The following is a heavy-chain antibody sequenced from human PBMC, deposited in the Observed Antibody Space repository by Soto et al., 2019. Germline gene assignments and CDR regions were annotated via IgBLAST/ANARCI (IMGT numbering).Heavy chain of an antibody. Sequence: SETLSLTCAVYGGSFSGHSWTWIRQSPGKGLEWIGDINHSGRVNYSPSLKSRVTISLDTSKNQFSLTLSAVTAADTAMYYCSTSAYDTNGYYRFDPWGQGTRVTVSS. V-gene: IGHV4-34*01. CDR3: STSAYDTNGYYRFDP. CDR2: INHSGRV. D-gene: IGHD3-22*01. CDR1: GGSFSGHS. J-gene: IGHJ5*01.